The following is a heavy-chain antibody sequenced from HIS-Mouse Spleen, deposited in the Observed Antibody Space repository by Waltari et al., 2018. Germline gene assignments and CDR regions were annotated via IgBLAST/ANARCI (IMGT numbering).Heavy chain of an antibody. J-gene: IGHJ2*01. CDR3: AREIPYSSSWYDWYFDL. V-gene: IGHV4-39*07. CDR2: IYYSGST. D-gene: IGHD6-13*01. Sequence: QLQLQESGPGLVQPSETLSRPCTVSGGSISSSSYYSGWIRQPPGKGLEWIGSIYYSGSTYYNPSLKSRVTISVDTSKNQFSLKLSSVTAADTAVYYCAREIPYSSSWYDWYFDLWGRGTLVTVSS. CDR1: GGSISSSSYY.